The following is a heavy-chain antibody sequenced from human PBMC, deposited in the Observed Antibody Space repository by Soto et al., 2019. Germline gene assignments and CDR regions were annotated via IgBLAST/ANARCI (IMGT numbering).Heavy chain of an antibody. V-gene: IGHV3-33*01. J-gene: IGHJ4*02. CDR3: ASDPGRNCTGASCYMPPY. CDR2: VWYDGSKE. Sequence: QVQLVESGGGVVQPGKSLRLACAASGFSFRSYGMHWVRQPPGKGLEWVAAVWYDGSKEHYADSVKGRFTISRDNSKNTLYLQMSSLRVEDTANYYCASDPGRNCTGASCYMPPYWGQGALVTVSS. CDR1: GFSFRSYG. D-gene: IGHD2-15*01.